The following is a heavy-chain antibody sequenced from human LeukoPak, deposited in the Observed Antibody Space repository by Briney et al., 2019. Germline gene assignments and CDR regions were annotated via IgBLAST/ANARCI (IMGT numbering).Heavy chain of an antibody. V-gene: IGHV3-53*01. J-gene: IGHJ4*02. D-gene: IGHD5-18*01. CDR1: GFTVSSNY. CDR2: IYRGGST. CDR3: ARADYSHGYGFFDY. Sequence: PGGSLRLSCAASGFTVSSNYMSWVRQAPGKGLEWVSDIYRGGSTYYADSVKGRFAISRDNSKNTLYLQMNNLRAEDTAVYYCARADYSHGYGFFDYWGQGTLVTVSS.